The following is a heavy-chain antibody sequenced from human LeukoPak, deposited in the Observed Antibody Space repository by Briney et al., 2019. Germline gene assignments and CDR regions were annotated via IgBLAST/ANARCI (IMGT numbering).Heavy chain of an antibody. CDR1: TFTFSSYD. Sequence: PGGSLRFSCAASTFTFSSYDMKWVRQAPGKGLEWVSYISSSGSTIHYADSVKGRFTISRDNAKNSLYLQMNSLRAEATAVDYCARMVYYYDISGYYFLDYWGQGTLVTVSS. D-gene: IGHD3-22*01. CDR2: ISSSGSTI. V-gene: IGHV3-48*03. CDR3: ARMVYYYDISGYYFLDY. J-gene: IGHJ4*02.